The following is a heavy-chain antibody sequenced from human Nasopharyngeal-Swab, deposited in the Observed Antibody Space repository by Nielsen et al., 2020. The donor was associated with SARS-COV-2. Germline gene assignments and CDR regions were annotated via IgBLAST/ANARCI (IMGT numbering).Heavy chain of an antibody. Sequence: ASVKVSCKASGYTFTSYDINWVRQATGQGLEWMGWMNPNSGNTGYAQKFQGRVTMTRNTSISTAYMELSSLRSEDTAVYYCARDAPIAAAGQRGPDGPVYYFDYWGQGTLVTVSS. CDR3: ARDAPIAAAGQRGPDGPVYYFDY. V-gene: IGHV1-8*01. CDR2: MNPNSGNT. CDR1: GYTFTSYD. D-gene: IGHD6-13*01. J-gene: IGHJ4*02.